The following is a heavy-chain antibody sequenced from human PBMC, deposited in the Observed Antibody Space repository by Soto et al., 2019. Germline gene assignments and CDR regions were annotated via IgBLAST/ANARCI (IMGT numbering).Heavy chain of an antibody. CDR1: ADTFTSYY. J-gene: IGHJ6*02. CDR3: ARSLGSIHTSMDV. V-gene: IGHV1-46*01. CDR2: INPNGGST. D-gene: IGHD3-10*01. Sequence: RASVKVSCKAPADTFTSYYIHWVRQAPGHGLEWMGIINPNGGSTRFAQKFQGRVTITRDTSASTAYMELSSLRSEDTAVYYCARSLGSIHTSMDVWGQGTTVTVSS.